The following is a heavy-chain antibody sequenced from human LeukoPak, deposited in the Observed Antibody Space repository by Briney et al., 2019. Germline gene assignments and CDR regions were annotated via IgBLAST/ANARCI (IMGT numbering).Heavy chain of an antibody. CDR1: GGSISSSYW. CDR2: IYHSGST. CDR3: ARRSSCSGGSCYLTDYYYYYYMDV. D-gene: IGHD2-15*01. V-gene: IGHV4-4*02. J-gene: IGHJ6*03. Sequence: SETLSLTCAVSGGSISSSYWWTWVRQPPGKGLEWIGEIYHSGSTNYNPSLKSRVTISVDTSKNQFSLKLSSVTAADTAVYYCARRSSCSGGSCYLTDYYYYYYMDVWGKGATVTISS.